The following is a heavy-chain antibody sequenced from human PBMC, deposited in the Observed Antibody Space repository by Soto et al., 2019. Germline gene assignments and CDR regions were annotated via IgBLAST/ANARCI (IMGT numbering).Heavy chain of an antibody. CDR2: IIPIFGTA. CDR3: AREEVVDSSGYPDAFDI. CDR1: GGTFSSYA. V-gene: IGHV1-69*13. D-gene: IGHD3-22*01. Sequence: GASVKVSCKASGGTFSSYAISWVRQAPGQGFEWMGGIIPIFGTANYAQKFQGRVTITADESTSTAYMELSSLRSEDTAVYYCAREEVVDSSGYPDAFDIWGQGTMVTVSS. J-gene: IGHJ3*02.